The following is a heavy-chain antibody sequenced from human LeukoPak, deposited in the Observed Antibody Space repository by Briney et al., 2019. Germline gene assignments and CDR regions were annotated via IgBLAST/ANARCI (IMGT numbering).Heavy chain of an antibody. CDR3: AKDRRFLEPFDY. CDR1: GFTFSSYA. CDR2: ISGSGGST. V-gene: IGHV3-23*01. J-gene: IGHJ4*02. Sequence: GGSLRLSCAASGFTFSSYAMSWVRQAPGKGLEWVSAISGSGGSTYYADSVKGRVTISRDNSKNTLYLQLNSLRAEDTAVYYCAKDRRFLEPFDYWGQGPLVTVSS. D-gene: IGHD3-3*01.